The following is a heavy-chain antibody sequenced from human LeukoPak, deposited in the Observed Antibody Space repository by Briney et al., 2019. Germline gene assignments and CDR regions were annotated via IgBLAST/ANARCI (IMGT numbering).Heavy chain of an antibody. CDR1: GGSFSGYY. V-gene: IGHV4-34*01. CDR2: INHSGST. J-gene: IGHJ6*04. Sequence: PSETLSLTCAVYGGSFSGYYWSWIRQPPGKGLEWIGGINHSGSTNYNPSLKSRVTISVDTSKNQFSLKLSSVTAADTAVYYCARGPGDCSSTSCYADYYYYGMDVWGKGTTVTVSS. D-gene: IGHD2-2*01. CDR3: ARGPGDCSSTSCYADYYYYGMDV.